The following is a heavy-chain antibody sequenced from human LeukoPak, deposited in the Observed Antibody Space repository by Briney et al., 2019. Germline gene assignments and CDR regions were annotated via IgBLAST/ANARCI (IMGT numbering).Heavy chain of an antibody. Sequence: PGAPLQISCEGVGSIFTDYWIDCVRQLPGKGLEWMGIIYPGDSDTRHSPSFKGQVTISADKPNSTSYLQWSSLKASDTAVYYCARHSGSSSYGADYWGQGTLVTVSS. J-gene: IGHJ4*02. V-gene: IGHV5-51*01. CDR1: GSIFTDYW. D-gene: IGHD6-6*01. CDR3: ARHSGSSSYGADY. CDR2: IYPGDSDT.